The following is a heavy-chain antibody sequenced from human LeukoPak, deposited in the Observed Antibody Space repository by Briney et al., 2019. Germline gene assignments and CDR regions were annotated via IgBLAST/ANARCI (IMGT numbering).Heavy chain of an antibody. D-gene: IGHD2-2*01. J-gene: IGHJ5*02. CDR2: IYHSGST. Sequence: SETLSLTCAVSGYSISSGYYWGWIRQPPGKGLEGIGSIYHSGSTYYNPSLKSRVTISVDTSKNQFSLKLSSVTAADTDVYYCARGYCSSTSCYPEGWFDPWGQGTLVTVSS. CDR3: ARGYCSSTSCYPEGWFDP. CDR1: GYSISSGYY. V-gene: IGHV4-38-2*01.